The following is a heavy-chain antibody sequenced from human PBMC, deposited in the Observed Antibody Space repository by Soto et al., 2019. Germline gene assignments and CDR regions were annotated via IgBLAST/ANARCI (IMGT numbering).Heavy chain of an antibody. D-gene: IGHD3-9*01. J-gene: IGHJ6*02. Sequence: SETLSLTCAVYGGSFSGYYWSWIRQPPGKGMEWIGEINHSGSTNYNPSLKSRVTISVDTSKNQFSLKLSSVTAADTAVYYCARLDTYYYYGMDVWGQGTTVTVSS. V-gene: IGHV4-34*01. CDR2: INHSGST. CDR3: ARLDTYYYYGMDV. CDR1: GGSFSGYY.